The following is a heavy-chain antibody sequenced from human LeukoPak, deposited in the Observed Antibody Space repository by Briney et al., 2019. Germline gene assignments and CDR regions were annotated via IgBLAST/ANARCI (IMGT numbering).Heavy chain of an antibody. D-gene: IGHD3-10*01. CDR3: AKAGRGGAITMVRGVKGDYYYMDV. V-gene: IGHV3-23*01. CDR1: GFTFSSFG. Sequence: GGSLRLSCAASGFTFSSFGMSWVRQAPGKVLEWVSSISGSGGRTYYTDSVKGRFTISRDNSKNTLYLQMNSLRAEDTAEYYCAKAGRGGAITMVRGVKGDYYYMDVWGKGTTVSISS. CDR2: ISGSGGRT. J-gene: IGHJ6*03.